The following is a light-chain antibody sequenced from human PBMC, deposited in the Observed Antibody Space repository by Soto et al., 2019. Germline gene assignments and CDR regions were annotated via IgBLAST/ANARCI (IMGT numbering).Light chain of an antibody. Sequence: DIQMTHSPSFLSASVGDRVTITCRASQGISSYLAWYQQKPGKAPKLLIYAASTFQSGVPSRFSGSGSGTEFTLTFSRLQPEDFATYYCQQLNRYPFSFGPGTKVDIK. J-gene: IGKJ3*01. CDR3: QQLNRYPFS. CDR2: AAS. CDR1: QGISSY. V-gene: IGKV1-9*01.